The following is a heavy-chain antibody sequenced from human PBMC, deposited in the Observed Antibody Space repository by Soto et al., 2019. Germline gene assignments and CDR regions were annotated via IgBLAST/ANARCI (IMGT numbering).Heavy chain of an antibody. Sequence: QVQVQESGPGLVKPSETLSLTCTVSGGSISTYYWSWIRQSPGQGLEWIGYVTYSGGPSYNPSLKSRVTISVYTSKQIPLTLTSVTAADTAVDYCARDAGYQVTGAFDIWGQGTLVTVSS. D-gene: IGHD2-2*01. CDR3: ARDAGYQVTGAFDI. J-gene: IGHJ3*02. V-gene: IGHV4-59*01. CDR2: VTYSGGP. CDR1: GGSISTYY.